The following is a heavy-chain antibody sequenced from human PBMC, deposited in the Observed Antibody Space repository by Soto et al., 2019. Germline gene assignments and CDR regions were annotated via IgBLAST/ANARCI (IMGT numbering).Heavy chain of an antibody. CDR2: ISGSGGST. J-gene: IGHJ3*02. Sequence: GGSLRLSCAASGFTFSSYAMSWVRQAPGKGLEWVSAISGSGGSTYYADSVKGRFTISRDNSKNTLYLQMNSLRAEDTAVYYCAKDRAQQLARYDAFDIWGQGTMVTVSS. CDR3: AKDRAQQLARYDAFDI. CDR1: GFTFSSYA. D-gene: IGHD6-13*01. V-gene: IGHV3-23*01.